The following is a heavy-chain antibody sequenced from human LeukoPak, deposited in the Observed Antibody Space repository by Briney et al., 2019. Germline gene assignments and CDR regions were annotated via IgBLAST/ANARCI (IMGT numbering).Heavy chain of an antibody. CDR1: GFTFSTNW. J-gene: IGHJ4*02. CDR3: ALDVDDIEGANFHY. D-gene: IGHD1-26*01. V-gene: IGHV3-7*03. Sequence: GGSLRLSCAASGFTFSTNWMTWVRQAPGKGMEWVANIKEDGSQKYYVDSVKGRFTISRDNAKNFLFLQMNSLTGDDTAMYYCALDVDDIEGANFHYWGQGTLVTVSS. CDR2: IKEDGSQK.